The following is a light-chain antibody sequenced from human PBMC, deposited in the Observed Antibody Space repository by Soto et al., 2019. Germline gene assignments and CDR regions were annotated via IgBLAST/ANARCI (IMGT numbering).Light chain of an antibody. CDR3: SSYTNTAALAV. J-gene: IGLJ3*02. V-gene: IGLV2-14*01. CDR2: EVS. Sequence: QSALTQPRSVSGSPGQSVTISCTGTSSDVGGYNYVSWYQQHPGEAPKLLIYEVSNRPSGISHRFSGSKSGNTASLTISGLQGEDEGDYYCSSYTNTAALAVFGGGTKLTVL. CDR1: SSDVGGYNY.